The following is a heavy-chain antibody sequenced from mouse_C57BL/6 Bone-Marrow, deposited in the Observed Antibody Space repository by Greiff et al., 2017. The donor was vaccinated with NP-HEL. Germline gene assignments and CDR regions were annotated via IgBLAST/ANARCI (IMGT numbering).Heavy chain of an antibody. CDR2: INPSSGYT. CDR1: GYTFTSYK. Sequence: QVQLKQSGAELARPGASVKMSCKASGYTFTSYKMHWVKQRPGQGLEWIGYINPSSGYTKYNQKFQDKATLTADKSSSTAYMQLSSLTSEDSAVYYCARGMDSNDFDYWGQGTTLTVSS. V-gene: IGHV1-4*01. D-gene: IGHD2-5*01. CDR3: ARGMDSNDFDY. J-gene: IGHJ2*01.